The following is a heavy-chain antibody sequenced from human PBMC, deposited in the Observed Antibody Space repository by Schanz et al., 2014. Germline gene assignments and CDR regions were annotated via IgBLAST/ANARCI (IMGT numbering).Heavy chain of an antibody. V-gene: IGHV3-23*01. CDR2: ISGSGGST. Sequence: EVQLLDSGGGLVQPGGSLRLSCAASGFTFSTYAMSWVRQAPGKGLEWVSAISGSGGSTYYADSVKGRFTISRDNSKNTLYLQMNSLRAEDTAVYYGAKDPSHGDYDYYFDYWGQGTLVTVSS. CDR3: AKDPSHGDYDYYFDY. J-gene: IGHJ4*02. D-gene: IGHD3-22*01. CDR1: GFTFSTYA.